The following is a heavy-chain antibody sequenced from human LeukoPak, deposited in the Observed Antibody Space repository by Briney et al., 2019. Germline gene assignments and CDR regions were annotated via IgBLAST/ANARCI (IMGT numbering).Heavy chain of an antibody. CDR1: GGSFSGYY. V-gene: IGHV4-34*01. Sequence: SETLSLTCAVYGGSFSGYYWSWIRQPPGKGLEWIGEINHSGSTNYNPSLKSRVTMSEDTSKNQFSLKLTSVTAADTAVYYCARDWVGELPHYWGQGTLVTVSS. CDR3: ARDWVGELPHY. D-gene: IGHD3-10*01. CDR2: INHSGST. J-gene: IGHJ4*02.